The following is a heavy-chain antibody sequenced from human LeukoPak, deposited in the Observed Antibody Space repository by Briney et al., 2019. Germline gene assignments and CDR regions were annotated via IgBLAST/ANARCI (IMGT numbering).Heavy chain of an antibody. J-gene: IGHJ3*02. V-gene: IGHV7-4-1*02. CDR3: ARARSGWTSDAFDI. Sequence: GASVKVSCKASGYTFTSYAMNWVRQAPGQGLEWMGWINTNTGNPTYAQGFTGRFVFSLDTSISTAYLQISSLKAEDTAVYYCARARSGWTSDAFDIWGQGTMVTVSS. CDR1: GYTFTSYA. D-gene: IGHD6-19*01. CDR2: INTNTGNP.